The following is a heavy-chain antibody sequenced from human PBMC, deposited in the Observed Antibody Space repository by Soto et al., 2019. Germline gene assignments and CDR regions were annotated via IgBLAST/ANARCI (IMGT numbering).Heavy chain of an antibody. CDR2: IYYTGTP. Sequence: PSETLSLTCTVSGGSISNANYYWSWIGHHPGKGREWIGCIYYTGTPHYCPSLESRVAISVDTSQNQFSLKQGAVTAAETAGYSGARACISRCVERDCPAGFDPWGQGTLVTVSS. V-gene: IGHV4-31*03. CDR3: ARACISRCVERDCPAGFDP. D-gene: IGHD2-21*01. CDR1: GGSISNANYY. J-gene: IGHJ5*02.